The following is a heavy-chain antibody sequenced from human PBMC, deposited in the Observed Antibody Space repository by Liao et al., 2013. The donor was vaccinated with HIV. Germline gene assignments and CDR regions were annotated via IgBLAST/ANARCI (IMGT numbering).Heavy chain of an antibody. Sequence: QVQLQESGPGLVKPSQTLSLTCTVSGASISSANYYWSWIRQPAGKGLEWIGRISTSGSINYNPSLKSRVTISEDASNNQFSLKVSSVTAADTAVYYCARSMSTMVRGVNIWAFDYWGQGTLVTVSS. CDR2: ISTSGSI. D-gene: IGHD3-10*01. V-gene: IGHV4-61*02. CDR3: ARSMSTMVRGVNIWAFDY. J-gene: IGHJ4*02. CDR1: GASISSANYY.